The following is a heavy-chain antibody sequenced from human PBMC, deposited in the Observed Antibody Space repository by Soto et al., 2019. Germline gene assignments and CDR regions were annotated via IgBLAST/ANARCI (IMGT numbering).Heavy chain of an antibody. CDR3: VRDSHGDY. CDR2: IVGHEDNTT. J-gene: IGHJ4*02. V-gene: IGHV3-74*01. Sequence: EVQLVDSGGGLVQPGGCLRLSCAASGFTLNSYWMQWVRHAPGKGLEWVSRIVGHEDNTTYSEVFVRGRSTISRDNVKNMMDSEKNSVCAGETAIFYFVRDSHGDYWRQGTLVTVSS. CDR1: GFTLNSYW.